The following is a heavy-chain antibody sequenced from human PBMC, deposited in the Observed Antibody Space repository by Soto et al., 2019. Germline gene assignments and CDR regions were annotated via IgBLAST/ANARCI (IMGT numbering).Heavy chain of an antibody. CDR1: GFIFSNYW. V-gene: IGHV3-74*01. CDR3: ARGIPGHYGFDV. Sequence: EVQLVESGGGLVQPGGSLRLSCAASGFIFSNYWIHWVRQVPGKGLVWVSRIKYDGINTNYADSVKGRFTISRDNAGNTLYLQMNSLRTDDTAVYYCARGIPGHYGFDVWGQGTMVSVSS. CDR2: IKYDGINT. D-gene: IGHD1-20*01. J-gene: IGHJ3*01.